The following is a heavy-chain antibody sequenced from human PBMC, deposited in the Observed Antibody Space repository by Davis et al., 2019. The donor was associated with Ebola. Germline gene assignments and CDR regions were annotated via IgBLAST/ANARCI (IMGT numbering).Heavy chain of an antibody. V-gene: IGHV5-51*01. J-gene: IGHJ4*02. Sequence: GESLKISCQGSGYSFTTYWIGWVRQMPGKGLEWMGIIYPGDSDTRYSPSFQGQVTISADKSISTAYLQWSSLKASDTAIYYCARHVGGWRQFAGIDYWGQGTLVTVSS. D-gene: IGHD5-24*01. CDR3: ARHVGGWRQFAGIDY. CDR2: IYPGDSDT. CDR1: GYSFTTYW.